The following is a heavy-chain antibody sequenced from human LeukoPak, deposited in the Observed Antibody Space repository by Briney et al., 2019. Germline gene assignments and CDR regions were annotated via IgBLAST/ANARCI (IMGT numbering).Heavy chain of an antibody. CDR1: GGSFSGYY. CDR3: ARRNGQDIVATFRRRYYFDY. D-gene: IGHD5-12*01. CDR2: INHSGST. Sequence: SETLSLTCAVYGGSFSGYYWSWIRQPPGKGLEWIGEINHSGSTNYNPSLKSRVTISINTSKNQFFLKLSSVTAADTAVYYCARRNGQDIVATFRRRYYFDYWGQGTLVTVSS. J-gene: IGHJ4*02. V-gene: IGHV4-34*01.